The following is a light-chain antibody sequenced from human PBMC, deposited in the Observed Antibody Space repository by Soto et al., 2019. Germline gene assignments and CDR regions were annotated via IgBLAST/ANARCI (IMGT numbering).Light chain of an antibody. J-gene: IGKJ4*01. V-gene: IGKV1-33*01. Sequence: DLQMTQSPSSLSASVGDRATITCQASQDISNYLNWYQQKPGKAPKLLIYDASNLETGVPSRFSGSGSGTDFTFTISSLQPEDIATYYCQQYDNLSLTFGGGTKVEIK. CDR2: DAS. CDR1: QDISNY. CDR3: QQYDNLSLT.